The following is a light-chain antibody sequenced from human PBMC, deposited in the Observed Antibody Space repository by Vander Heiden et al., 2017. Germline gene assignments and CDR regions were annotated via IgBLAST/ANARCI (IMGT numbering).Light chain of an antibody. Sequence: DIVLTQSPEFQSVTPKEKVTITCRASQSIGTSLHWYQQKPDQSPKFLISFASKPFSGVPSRFTGSGSGTDFTLTINSLEAEDAATYFCHQSSSLPFTFGPGSKVDVQ. V-gene: IGKV6-21*01. J-gene: IGKJ3*01. CDR1: QSIGTS. CDR2: FAS. CDR3: HQSSSLPFT.